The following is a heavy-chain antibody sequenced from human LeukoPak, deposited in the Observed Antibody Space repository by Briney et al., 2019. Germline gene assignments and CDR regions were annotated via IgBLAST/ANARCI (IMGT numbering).Heavy chain of an antibody. CDR1: GGSISSYY. D-gene: IGHD6-19*01. J-gene: IGHJ4*02. Sequence: SETLSLTCTVSGGSISSYYWSWIRQPPGKGLEWIGYIYYSGSTNYNPSLKSRVTISVDTSKNQFSLKLNSVTAADTAVYYCARETIPGYSSGWYYFDYWGQGTLVTVSS. CDR3: ARETIPGYSSGWYYFDY. CDR2: IYYSGST. V-gene: IGHV4-59*01.